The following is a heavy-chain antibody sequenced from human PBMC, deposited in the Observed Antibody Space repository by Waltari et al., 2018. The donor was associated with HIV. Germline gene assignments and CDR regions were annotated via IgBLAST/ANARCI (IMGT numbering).Heavy chain of an antibody. CDR1: GGSITTHY. J-gene: IGHJ4*02. CDR3: ARVGYAYAVYYFDY. D-gene: IGHD5-18*01. Sequence: QVQLQESGPGLVKSSETLSLTCNVSGGSITTHYWSWIRQPPEKGLEWIGYIYYGGITNYNPSLKSRVSISVDTSKNQFSLKVTSVTAADSATYYCARVGYAYAVYYFDYWGPGTPVTVSS. V-gene: IGHV4-59*11. CDR2: IYYGGIT.